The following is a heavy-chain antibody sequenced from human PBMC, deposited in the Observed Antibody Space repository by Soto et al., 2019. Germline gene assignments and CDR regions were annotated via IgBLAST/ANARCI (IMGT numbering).Heavy chain of an antibody. CDR2: IIPIFGTA. D-gene: IGHD3-22*01. V-gene: IGHV1-69*13. Sequence: SVKVSCKASGGTFSSYAISWVRQAPGQGLEWMGGIIPIFGTANYAQKFQGRVTITADESTSTAYMELSSLRSEDTAVYYCARLREGSYYDSSGDLDYWGQGTLVTVSS. CDR1: GGTFSSYA. J-gene: IGHJ4*02. CDR3: ARLREGSYYDSSGDLDY.